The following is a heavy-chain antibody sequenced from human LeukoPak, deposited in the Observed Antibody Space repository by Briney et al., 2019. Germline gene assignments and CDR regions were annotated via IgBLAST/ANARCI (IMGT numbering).Heavy chain of an antibody. V-gene: IGHV3-30*02. CDR3: AKDWVITGTGYYFDY. CDR1: GFTFSSYG. D-gene: IGHD1-20*01. Sequence: QTGGSLRLSCAASGFTFSSYGMHWVRQAPGKGLEWVAFIRYDGSNKYYADSVKGRFTISRDNSKNTLYLQMNSLRAEDTAVYYCAKDWVITGTGYYFDYWGQGTLVTVSS. J-gene: IGHJ4*02. CDR2: IRYDGSNK.